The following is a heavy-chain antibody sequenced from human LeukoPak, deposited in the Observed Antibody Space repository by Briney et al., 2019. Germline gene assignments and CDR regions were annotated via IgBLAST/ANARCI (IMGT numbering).Heavy chain of an antibody. CDR2: FSMNGFSI. J-gene: IGHJ2*01. V-gene: IGHV3-43*01. CDR1: GFNFDDYT. Sequence: GGSLRLSCAASGFNFDDYTMHWVRQAPGKGLEWVSLFSMNGFSIFYADSVKGRFTISRDNSKNSLYLQMNSLRTEDTALYYCAKEGGTKAGGTLHFDLWGRGTLVTVSS. CDR3: AKEGGTKAGGTLHFDL. D-gene: IGHD2-15*01.